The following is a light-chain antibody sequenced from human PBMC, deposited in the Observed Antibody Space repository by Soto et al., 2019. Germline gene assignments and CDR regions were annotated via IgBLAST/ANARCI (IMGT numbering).Light chain of an antibody. V-gene: IGLV2-14*03. CDR2: DVA. CDR3: TSYTGSTSPVYV. CDR1: SSDVSRNSF. J-gene: IGLJ1*01. Sequence: QSALTQPASLWGSTEQSISNSFTGTSSDVSRNSFVSWYQQRPGKDPKLLIDDVANRPSGISNRFSGSKSRNKASLTISGLQAEDEADYYCTSYTGSTSPVYVFGTGTKVTVL.